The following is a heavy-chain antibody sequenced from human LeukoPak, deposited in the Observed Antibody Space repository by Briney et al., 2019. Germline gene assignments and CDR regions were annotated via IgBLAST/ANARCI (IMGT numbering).Heavy chain of an antibody. V-gene: IGHV3-30-3*01. CDR2: ISYDGSNK. Sequence: GGSLRLSCAVSGFTFSSYAMHWVRQAPGKGLRWVAVISYDGSNKYYADSVKGRFTISRDNSKNTLYLQMNSLRAEDTAVYYCARSEVVPAAIHYFDYWGQGTLVTVSS. CDR3: ARSEVVPAAIHYFDY. J-gene: IGHJ4*02. D-gene: IGHD2-2*01. CDR1: GFTFSSYA.